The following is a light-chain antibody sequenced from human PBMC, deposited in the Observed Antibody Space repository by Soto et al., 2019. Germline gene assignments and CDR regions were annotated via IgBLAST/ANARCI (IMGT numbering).Light chain of an antibody. CDR3: QQRSNWPLIT. V-gene: IGKV3-11*01. CDR2: DAS. J-gene: IGKJ5*01. Sequence: EIVLTQSPATLSLPPGERATLSCRASQTVSSSLAWYQQKPGQAPRLLIYDASNRATGIPARFSGSGSGTDFTLTISSLEPEDFAVFYCQQRSNWPLITFGQGTRLEIK. CDR1: QTVSSS.